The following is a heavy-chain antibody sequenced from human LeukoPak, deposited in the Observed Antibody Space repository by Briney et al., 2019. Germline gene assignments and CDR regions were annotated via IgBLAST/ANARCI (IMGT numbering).Heavy chain of an antibody. CDR1: GYSFTSYW. J-gene: IGHJ6*03. CDR3: ARHLRASYSSSYYYYYMDV. D-gene: IGHD6-6*01. CDR2: IYPGDSDT. Sequence: GESLKISCKGSGYSFTSYWIGWVRQMPGKGLEWMGIIYPGDSDTRYSPSFQGQVTISADKSISTAYLQWSSLKASDTAMYYCARHLRASYSSSYYYYYMDVWGKGTTVTVSS. V-gene: IGHV5-51*01.